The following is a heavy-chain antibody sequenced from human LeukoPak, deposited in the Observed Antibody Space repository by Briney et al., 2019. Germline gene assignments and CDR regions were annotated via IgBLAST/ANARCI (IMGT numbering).Heavy chain of an antibody. CDR2: ISGSGDST. CDR1: GFTFSSNA. CDR3: AKGRYCSSAGCHYYFDY. J-gene: IGHJ4*02. D-gene: IGHD2-2*01. Sequence: GGSLRLSCAASGFTFSSNAMSWVRQAPGKGLEWVSAISGSGDSTYHADSVKGRLTISRDNSRNTLYLQMNSLRAEDTAVYYCAKGRYCSSAGCHYYFDYWGQGTQVTVSS. V-gene: IGHV3-23*01.